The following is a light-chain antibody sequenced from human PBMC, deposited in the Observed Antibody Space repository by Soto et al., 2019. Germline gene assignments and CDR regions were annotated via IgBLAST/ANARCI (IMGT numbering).Light chain of an antibody. J-gene: IGKJ3*01. CDR1: QDISNY. CDR3: QQYDNLPRRFT. CDR2: DAS. V-gene: IGKV1-33*01. Sequence: DIQMTQSPSSLSASVGDRVTITCQASQDISNYLNWYQQKPGKAPQLLIYDASNLETGVPSRFSGSGSGTDFTFTISSLQPEDIATYYCQQYDNLPRRFTFGPGTKVDIK.